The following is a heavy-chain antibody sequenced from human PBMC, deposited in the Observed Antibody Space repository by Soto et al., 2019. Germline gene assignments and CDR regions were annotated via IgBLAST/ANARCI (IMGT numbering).Heavy chain of an antibody. D-gene: IGHD5-18*01. Sequence: QMQLVQSGPEVKKPGTSVKVSCKASGFTFTSSAVQWVRQARGQRLEWIGWIVVGSGNTNYAQKFQERVTITRDMSTSTAYMELSSLRSEDTAVYYCAAAGQDTATLVDYWGQGTLVTVSS. CDR3: AAAGQDTATLVDY. J-gene: IGHJ4*02. CDR2: IVVGSGNT. V-gene: IGHV1-58*01. CDR1: GFTFTSSA.